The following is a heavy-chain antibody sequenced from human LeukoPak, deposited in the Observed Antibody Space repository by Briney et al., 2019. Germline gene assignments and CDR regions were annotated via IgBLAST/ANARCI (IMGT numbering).Heavy chain of an antibody. CDR2: ISSSSSTI. CDR3: ARARSGGPLAARYFDY. D-gene: IGHD6-6*01. Sequence: GGSLRLSCASSGFTFSSYSMNWVRQAPGKGLEWVSYISSSSSTIYYADSVKGRFTISRDNAKNSLYLQMNSLRDEDTAVYYCARARSGGPLAARYFDYWGQGTLVTVSS. CDR1: GFTFSSYS. V-gene: IGHV3-48*02. J-gene: IGHJ4*02.